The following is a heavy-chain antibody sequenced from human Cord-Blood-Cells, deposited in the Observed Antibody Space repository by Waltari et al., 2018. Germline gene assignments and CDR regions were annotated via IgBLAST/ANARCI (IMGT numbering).Heavy chain of an antibody. V-gene: IGHV1-69*09. D-gene: IGHD3-3*01. CDR2: IIPILGIA. J-gene: IGHJ4*02. CDR3: ARARDDFWSGYYDY. Sequence: QVQLVQSGAEVKKPGSSVKVSCKASGGTFSSYAISWVRQAPGQGLEWMGRIIPILGIANYAQKCQGRVTITADKSTSTAYMELSSLRSEDTAVYYCARARDDFWSGYYDYWGQGTLVTVSS. CDR1: GGTFSSYA.